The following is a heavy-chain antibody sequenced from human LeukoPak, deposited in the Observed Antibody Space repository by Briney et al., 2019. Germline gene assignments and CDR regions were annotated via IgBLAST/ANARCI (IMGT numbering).Heavy chain of an antibody. Sequence: GGSLRLSCAASGFTFSSYSMNWVRQAPGRGLECVSYISSGVSTIYYADSVKGRFTISRDNAKKSLYLQMHSLRAEDTAVYYCARIYGDFTAYYFDYWGQGTLVTVSS. V-gene: IGHV3-48*04. D-gene: IGHD4-17*01. CDR1: GFTFSSYS. CDR2: ISSGVSTI. CDR3: ARIYGDFTAYYFDY. J-gene: IGHJ4*02.